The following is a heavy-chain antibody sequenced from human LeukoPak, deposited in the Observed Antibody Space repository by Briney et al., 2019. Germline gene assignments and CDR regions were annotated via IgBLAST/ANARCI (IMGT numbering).Heavy chain of an antibody. Sequence: RASVKVSCKASGYTFTSYDINWVRQATGQGLEWMGWMNPNSGNTNYAQKLQGRVTMTTDTSTSTAYMELRSLRSDDTAVYYCARGGLAGTSYAFDIWGQGTMVTVSS. J-gene: IGHJ3*02. D-gene: IGHD6-19*01. CDR1: GYTFTSYD. CDR3: ARGGLAGTSYAFDI. CDR2: MNPNSGNT. V-gene: IGHV1-8*01.